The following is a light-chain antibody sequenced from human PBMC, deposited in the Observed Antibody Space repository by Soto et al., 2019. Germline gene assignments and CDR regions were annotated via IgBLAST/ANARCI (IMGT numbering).Light chain of an antibody. J-gene: IGKJ4*01. V-gene: IGKV3-11*01. CDR3: QQHAHWPLT. CDR2: EAS. CDR1: QSVGNN. Sequence: EVVRTQSPATLSLSPGDRATLSCRASQSVGNNLAWYQQKPGQAPGLLIYEASTRATGIPARFSGSGSGTDFTLTISSLEPEDFAVYYCQQHAHWPLTFGGGTK.